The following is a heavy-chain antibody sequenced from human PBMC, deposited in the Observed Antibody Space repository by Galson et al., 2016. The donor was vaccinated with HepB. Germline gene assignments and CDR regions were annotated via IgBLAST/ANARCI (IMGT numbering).Heavy chain of an antibody. CDR2: INQDGIEK. J-gene: IGHJ5*02. CDR3: ARSGEPS. D-gene: IGHD4-17*01. Sequence: SLRLSCAASGFTFGDYAMSWFRQAPGKGLEWVANINQDGIEKYYVGSVEGRFTISRDNAKKSLYLQMDSLRAEDTAVYYCARSGEPSWGQGTLVTVSS. CDR1: GFTFGDYA. V-gene: IGHV3-7*01.